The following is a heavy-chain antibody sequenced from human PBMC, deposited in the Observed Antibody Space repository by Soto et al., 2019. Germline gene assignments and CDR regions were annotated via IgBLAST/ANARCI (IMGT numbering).Heavy chain of an antibody. Sequence: SGGSLRLSCAASGFTFSSYAMRWVRQAPGKGLEWVSAISGSGGSTYYADSVKGRFTISRDNSKNTLYLQMNSLRAEDTAVYYCAKDPQEATVHWGQGTLVTVSS. CDR3: AKDPQEATVH. CDR2: ISGSGGST. D-gene: IGHD4-4*01. J-gene: IGHJ4*02. CDR1: GFTFSSYA. V-gene: IGHV3-23*01.